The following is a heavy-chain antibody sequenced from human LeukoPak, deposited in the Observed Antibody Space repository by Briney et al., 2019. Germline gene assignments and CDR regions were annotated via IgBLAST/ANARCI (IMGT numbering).Heavy chain of an antibody. CDR3: ARDEGVTYNPFFDY. V-gene: IGHV4-61*02. CDR2: IYTSGST. D-gene: IGHD3-10*01. CDR1: GGSISSGSYY. Sequence: PSQTLSLTCTVSGGSISSGSYYWSWIRQPAGKGLEWIGRIYTSGSTNYNPSLKSRVTISVDTSKNQFSLKLSSVTAADTAVYYCARDEGVTYNPFFDYWGQGTLVTVSS. J-gene: IGHJ4*02.